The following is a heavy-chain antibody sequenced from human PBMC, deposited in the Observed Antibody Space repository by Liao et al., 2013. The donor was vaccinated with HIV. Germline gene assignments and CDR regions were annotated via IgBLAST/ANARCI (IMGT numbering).Heavy chain of an antibody. D-gene: IGHD6-6*01. V-gene: IGHV4-61*02. CDR1: GGSISSGSYY. CDR2: MYTSGST. CDR3: AREEVAARPQGYYYYYYMDV. Sequence: QVQLQESGPGLVKPSQTLSLTCSVSGGSISSGSYYWSWIRQPAGKGLEWIGRMYTSGSTNYNPSLKSRVTISVDTSKNQFSLKLSSVTAADTAVYYCAREEVAARPQGYYYYYYMDVWGKGTTVTVSS. J-gene: IGHJ6*03.